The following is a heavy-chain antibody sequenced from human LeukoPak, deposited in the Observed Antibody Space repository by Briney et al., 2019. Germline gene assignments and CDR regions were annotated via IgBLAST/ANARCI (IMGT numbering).Heavy chain of an antibody. J-gene: IGHJ4*02. CDR3: TRPSSGWPPAYDY. CDR1: GFTFSNAW. D-gene: IGHD6-19*01. V-gene: IGHV3-15*01. CDR2: IKSKTDGGTT. Sequence: GGSLRLSCAASGFTFSNAWMSWVRQAPGKGLEWVGRIKSKTDGGTTDYAAPVKGRFTISRDDSKNTLYLQMNSLKTEDTAVYYCTRPSSGWPPAYDYWGQGTLVTVSS.